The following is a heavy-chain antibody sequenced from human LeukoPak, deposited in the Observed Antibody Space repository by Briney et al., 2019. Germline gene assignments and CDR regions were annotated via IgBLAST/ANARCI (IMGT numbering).Heavy chain of an antibody. J-gene: IGHJ4*02. V-gene: IGHV4-39*01. D-gene: IGHD6-19*01. CDR3: ARIPYSIGWHFDY. CDR1: GGSISSSSYY. CDR2: IYYSGST. Sequence: SETLSLTCTVSGGSISSSSYYWGWIRQPPGKGLEWIGSIYYSGSTYYNPSLKSRVTISVDTSKNQFSLKLSSVTAADTAVYYCARIPYSIGWHFDYWGQGTLVTVST.